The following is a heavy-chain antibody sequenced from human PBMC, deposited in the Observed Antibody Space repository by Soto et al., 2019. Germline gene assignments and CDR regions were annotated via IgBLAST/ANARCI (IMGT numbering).Heavy chain of an antibody. V-gene: IGHV5-10-1*01. CDR1: GYSFTSYW. D-gene: IGHD2-2*01. Sequence: GESLKISCKGSGYSFTSYWISWVRQMPGKGLEWMGRIDPSDSYTSYSPSFQGHVTISADKSISTAYLQWSSLKASDTAMYYCARHRRGYCSSTSCSYYYYGMDVWGQGTTVTVSS. CDR3: ARHRRGYCSSTSCSYYYYGMDV. CDR2: IDPSDSYT. J-gene: IGHJ6*02.